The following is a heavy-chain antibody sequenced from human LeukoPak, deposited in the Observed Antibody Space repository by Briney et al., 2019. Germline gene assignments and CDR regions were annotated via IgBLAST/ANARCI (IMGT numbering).Heavy chain of an antibody. V-gene: IGHV3-23*01. J-gene: IGHJ4*02. CDR2: ISGSGGST. Sequence: LTGGSLRLSCAASGFTFSSYGMSWVRQAPGKGLEWVSAISGSGGSTYYADSVKGRFTISRDNSKNTLYLQMNSLRVEDTAVYYCAKDFSIALGHTNYYDSSGYLDYWGQGTLVTVSS. CDR1: GFTFSSYG. D-gene: IGHD3-22*01. CDR3: AKDFSIALGHTNYYDSSGYLDY.